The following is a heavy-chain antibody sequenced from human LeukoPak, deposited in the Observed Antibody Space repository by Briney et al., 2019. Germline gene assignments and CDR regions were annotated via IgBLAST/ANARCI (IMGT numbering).Heavy chain of an antibody. J-gene: IGHJ6*02. CDR2: MNPNSGNT. V-gene: IGHV1-8*01. Sequence: ASVKVSCKASGYTFTSYDINWVRQATGQGLEWMGWMNPNSGNTGYAQKFQGRVTMTRNTSISTAYMELSSLRSEDTAVYYCARGRAVLLWFGEQNYCYGMDVWGQGTTVTVSS. D-gene: IGHD3-10*01. CDR3: ARGRAVLLWFGEQNYCYGMDV. CDR1: GYTFTSYD.